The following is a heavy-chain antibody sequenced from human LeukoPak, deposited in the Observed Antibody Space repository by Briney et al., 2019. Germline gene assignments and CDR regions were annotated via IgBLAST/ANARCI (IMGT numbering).Heavy chain of an antibody. CDR2: VKPDGGDK. Sequence: GGSLRLSCAASGFSFSSYWMDWFRQAPGKGLEWVANVKPDGGDKYYADSVKGRFTIFRDNVKNLLYLQMNSLRAEDTAVYFCARDLDYWGQGTLVTVSS. V-gene: IGHV3-7*05. CDR3: ARDLDY. CDR1: GFSFSSYW. J-gene: IGHJ4*02.